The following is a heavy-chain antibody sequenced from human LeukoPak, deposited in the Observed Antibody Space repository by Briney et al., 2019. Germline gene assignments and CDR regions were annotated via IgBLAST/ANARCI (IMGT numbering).Heavy chain of an antibody. J-gene: IGHJ4*02. CDR3: AKNSVSSVWFGHSNFDY. CDR2: TYYRSKWYN. CDR1: GDSVSSNSAA. Sequence: SQTLSLTCAISGDSVSSNSAAWNWIRQSPSRGLEWLGRTYYRSKWYNDYAVSVKSRITINPDTSKNQFSLQLNSVTPEDTAVYYCAKNSVSSVWFGHSNFDYWGQGTLVTVSS. D-gene: IGHD3-10*01. V-gene: IGHV6-1*01.